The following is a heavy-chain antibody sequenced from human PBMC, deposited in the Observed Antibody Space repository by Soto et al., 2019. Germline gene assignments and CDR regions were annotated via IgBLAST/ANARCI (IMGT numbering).Heavy chain of an antibody. CDR3: AREGGSYDSGGFLIRGAFDV. Sequence: QVQLQESGPGLLKPSQTLSLTCTVSGGSIGRGDYYYNWIRQYPGKGLEWIGSIHYIGTTYYNPSLQSRLSRSVDTSKSQFSLKLTSVTAADTAVYYCAREGGSYDSGGFLIRGAFDVWGQGTTVTVSS. D-gene: IGHD3-22*01. CDR1: GGSIGRGDYY. CDR2: IHYIGTT. V-gene: IGHV4-31*03. J-gene: IGHJ3*01.